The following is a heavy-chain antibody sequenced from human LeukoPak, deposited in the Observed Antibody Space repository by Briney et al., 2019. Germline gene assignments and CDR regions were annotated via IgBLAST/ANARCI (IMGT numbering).Heavy chain of an antibody. Sequence: ASVKISCKASGYIFTSYYMHWARQAPGQGLEWMGVINPSAGSTTYAHKFQGRVTMTRDTSTSIVYMELSSLRSEDTAVYYCAREEMASMTFSLEHAFDIWGQGTMVTVSS. J-gene: IGHJ3*02. CDR2: INPSAGST. D-gene: IGHD5-24*01. CDR1: GYIFTSYY. CDR3: AREEMASMTFSLEHAFDI. V-gene: IGHV1-46*01.